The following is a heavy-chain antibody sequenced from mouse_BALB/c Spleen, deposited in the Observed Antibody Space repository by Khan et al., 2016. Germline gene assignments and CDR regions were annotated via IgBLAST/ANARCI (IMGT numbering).Heavy chain of an antibody. D-gene: IGHD2-1*01. CDR1: GYTFTDYA. CDR2: ISPYYGDT. CDR3: AREGLNYDYAMDY. J-gene: IGHJ4*01. V-gene: IGHV1S137*01. Sequence: QVQLKESGAELVRPGVSVKISCKGSGYTFTDYAMHWVKHSHAKSLAWIGVISPYYGDTAYNQKFKDNATITADKSSSTAYMELARLTSEDSAICYCAREGLNYDYAMDYWGQGTSVTVSS.